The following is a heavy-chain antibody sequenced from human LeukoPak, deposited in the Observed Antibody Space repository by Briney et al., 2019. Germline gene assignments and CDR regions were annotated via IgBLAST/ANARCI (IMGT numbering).Heavy chain of an antibody. V-gene: IGHV3-21*01. CDR2: ISSSSSYI. CDR1: GFTFSSYR. D-gene: IGHD3-22*01. Sequence: PGGSLRLSCAASGFTFSSYRMSWVRQAPGKGLEWVSSISSSSSYIYYADSVQGRFTISRDNAKNSLYLQMNSLRAEDTAVYYCARTDDSSCFDYWGQGTLVTVSS. J-gene: IGHJ4*02. CDR3: ARTDDSSCFDY.